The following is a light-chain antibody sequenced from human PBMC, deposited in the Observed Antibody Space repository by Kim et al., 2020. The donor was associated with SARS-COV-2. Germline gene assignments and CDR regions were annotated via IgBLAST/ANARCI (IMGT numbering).Light chain of an antibody. V-gene: IGLV3-1*01. CDR2: QDS. Sequence: SYELTQPPSVSVSPGQTASITCSGDKLGDKYACWYQQKPGQSPVLVIYQDSKRPSRIPERFSGSNSGNTATLTISGTQAMDDADYYCQAWDSSTGVFGGGTQLTVL. CDR3: QAWDSSTGV. J-gene: IGLJ2*01. CDR1: KLGDKY.